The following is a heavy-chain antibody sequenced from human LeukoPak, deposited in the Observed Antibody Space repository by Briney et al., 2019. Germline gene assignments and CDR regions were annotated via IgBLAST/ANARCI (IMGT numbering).Heavy chain of an antibody. Sequence: SETLSLTCTVSGGSISSYYWSWIRQPPGEGLEWIGYIYYSGSTNYNPSLKSRVTISVDTSKNQFSLKLSSVTAADTAVYYCARERHYYDSSHYAFDIWGQGTMVTVSS. D-gene: IGHD3-22*01. CDR3: ARERHYYDSSHYAFDI. CDR1: GGSISSYY. CDR2: IYYSGST. V-gene: IGHV4-59*01. J-gene: IGHJ3*02.